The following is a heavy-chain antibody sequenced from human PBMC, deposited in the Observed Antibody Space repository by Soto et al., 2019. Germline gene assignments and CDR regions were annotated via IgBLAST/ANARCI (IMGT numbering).Heavy chain of an antibody. D-gene: IGHD3-10*01. J-gene: IGHJ4*02. V-gene: IGHV3-23*01. CDR2: ISGSGSST. CDR3: ATPSRSGSYPDY. Sequence: GGSLRLSCAASGFTFSSYAMSWDRQAPGKGLEWVSAISGSGSSTYYADSVRGRFTISRDNSKNTLKLQMNSMRAEDTAVYYCATPSRSGSYPDYWGQGTLVTVSS. CDR1: GFTFSSYA.